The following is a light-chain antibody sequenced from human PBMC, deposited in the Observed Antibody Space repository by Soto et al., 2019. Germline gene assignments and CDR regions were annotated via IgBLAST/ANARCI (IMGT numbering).Light chain of an antibody. CDR3: QQSYGTLIT. CDR2: AAS. V-gene: IGKV1-39*01. CDR1: QSIGTY. J-gene: IGKJ5*01. Sequence: DIQMTQSPSSLSVSVGDRVTITCRASQSIGTYLIWYQHKPGKAPNLPIYAASTLQSGVPSRFSGNGSGTDFTLTISSLQPEDFATYYCQQSYGTLITFGQGTRLEIK.